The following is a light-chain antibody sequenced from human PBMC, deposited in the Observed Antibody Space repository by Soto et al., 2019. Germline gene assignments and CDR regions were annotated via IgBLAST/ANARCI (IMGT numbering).Light chain of an antibody. CDR1: SSNIGSNV. CDR2: SNN. CDR3: ATWDDSLNAYV. J-gene: IGLJ1*01. V-gene: IGLV1-44*01. Sequence: QSVLTQPPSASGTPGQRVTISCSGSSSNIGSNVVNWFQQLPGTAPKLRIYSNNQRPSGVPDRFSGSKSGTSASLAISGLQSEDEADYYCATWDDSLNAYVFGNGTKVT.